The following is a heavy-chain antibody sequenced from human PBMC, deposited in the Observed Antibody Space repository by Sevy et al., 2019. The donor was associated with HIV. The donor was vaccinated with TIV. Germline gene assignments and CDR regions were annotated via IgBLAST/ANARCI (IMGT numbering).Heavy chain of an antibody. V-gene: IGHV4-30-4*01. CDR3: GRRVDDSNGYSFDY. Sequence: SETLSLTCTVSGGSISSGDYYWSSIRQPPGKGLEWIGYIYYSGSSYYNPSLKSRVYISVDTSKNQFSLKLRSVTAADTAVYYCGRRVDDSNGYSFDYWGQGTLVTVSS. CDR1: GGSISSGDYY. CDR2: IYYSGSS. J-gene: IGHJ4*02. D-gene: IGHD3-22*01.